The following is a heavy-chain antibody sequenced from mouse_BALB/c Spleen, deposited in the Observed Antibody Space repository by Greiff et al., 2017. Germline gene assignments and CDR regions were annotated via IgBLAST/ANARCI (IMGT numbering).Heavy chain of an antibody. Sequence: VQLKQSGAELVKPGASVKLSCTASGFNIKDTYMHWVKQRPEQGLEWIGRIDPANGNTKYDPKFQGKATITADTSSNTAYLQLSSLTSEDTAVYYCARSPYYGFYYAMDYWGQGTSVTVSS. CDR3: ARSPYYGFYYAMDY. V-gene: IGHV14-3*02. J-gene: IGHJ4*01. CDR2: IDPANGNT. CDR1: GFNIKDTY. D-gene: IGHD2-9*01.